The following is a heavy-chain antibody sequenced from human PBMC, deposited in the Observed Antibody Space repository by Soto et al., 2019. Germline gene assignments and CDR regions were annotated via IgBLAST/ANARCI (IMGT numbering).Heavy chain of an antibody. J-gene: IGHJ6*02. D-gene: IGHD6-19*01. CDR3: VRRPPGEIATAGTGYYYALDV. V-gene: IGHV3-48*02. Sequence: GGSLRLSCAASGFTFSSYTMNWVRQAPGKGLEWVSYISDSSNTIYYTDSVKGRFTISRDNAKNSLYLQMNSLRDEDTAVYYCVRRPPGEIATAGTGYYYALDVWGQGTTVTVSS. CDR2: ISDSSNTI. CDR1: GFTFSSYT.